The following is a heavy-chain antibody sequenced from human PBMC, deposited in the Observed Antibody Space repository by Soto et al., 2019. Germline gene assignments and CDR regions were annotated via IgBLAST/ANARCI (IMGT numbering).Heavy chain of an antibody. CDR2: IKSKTDGGTT. CDR3: TSWSAYYYDGSGYSRAFDI. CDR1: GFTFSNAW. D-gene: IGHD3-22*01. J-gene: IGHJ3*02. V-gene: IGHV3-15*01. Sequence: GGSLRLSCAASGFTFSNAWMSWVRQAPGKGLEWAGRIKSKTDGGTTDYAAPVKGRFTISRDDSKNTLYLQMNSMKTEDTAVYYCTSWSAYYYDGSGYSRAFDIWGQGTMVTVSS.